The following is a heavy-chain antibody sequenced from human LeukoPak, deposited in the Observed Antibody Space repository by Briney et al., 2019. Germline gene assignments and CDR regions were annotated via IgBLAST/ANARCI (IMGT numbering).Heavy chain of an antibody. Sequence: ASVKVSCKASGYTFTSYDINWVRQATGQGLEWMGWINPNSGNTGYAQKFQGRVTMTRNTSISTAYMELSSLRSEDTAVYYCARGLTIFGVVIIGAFDIWGQGTMVTVSS. J-gene: IGHJ3*02. CDR1: GYTFTSYD. CDR2: INPNSGNT. D-gene: IGHD3-3*01. V-gene: IGHV1-8*01. CDR3: ARGLTIFGVVIIGAFDI.